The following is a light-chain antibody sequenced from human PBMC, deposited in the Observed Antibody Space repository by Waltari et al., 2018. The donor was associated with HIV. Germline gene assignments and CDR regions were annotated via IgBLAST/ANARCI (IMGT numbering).Light chain of an antibody. Sequence: QSALTQTRSVSGSPGQSVTISCTGTSRDVGGYNYVSWYQQPPGKAPKLMIYDVSKRPSGVPARSSASKSGNTASLTISGLQAEDEADYYCCSYGGSYTWVFGGGTKLTVL. CDR3: CSYGGSYTWV. CDR1: SRDVGGYNY. J-gene: IGLJ3*02. CDR2: DVS. V-gene: IGLV2-11*01.